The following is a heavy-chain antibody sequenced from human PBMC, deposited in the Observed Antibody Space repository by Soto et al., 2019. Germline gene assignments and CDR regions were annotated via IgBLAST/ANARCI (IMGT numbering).Heavy chain of an antibody. V-gene: IGHV1-18*01. D-gene: IGHD2-21*02. CDR3: ARDQRVPVTAIRAFDL. CDR1: GYTFTSYG. CDR2: ISPYNGDT. Sequence: QVQLVQSGAEVKKPGASVKVSCKASGYTFTSYGFTWVRQAPGQGLEWMGWISPYNGDTKYAQKFQGRVTMTTDTSTSTAYMVLMSLRSDDTAVYYCARDQRVPVTAIRAFDLWGRGTLVNVSS. J-gene: IGHJ2*01.